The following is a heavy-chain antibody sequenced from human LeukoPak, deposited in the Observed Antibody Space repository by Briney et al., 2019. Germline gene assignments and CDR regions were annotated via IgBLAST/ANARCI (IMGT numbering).Heavy chain of an antibody. CDR1: GYTFTGYY. J-gene: IGHJ3*02. CDR2: IIPIFGTA. D-gene: IGHD6-19*01. CDR3: ARDQVSSGWPRDAFDI. V-gene: IGHV1-69*06. Sequence: ASVKVSCKASGYTFTGYYMHWVRQAPGQGLEWMGGIIPIFGTANYAQKFQGRVTITADKSTSTAYMELSSLRSEDTAVYYCARDQVSSGWPRDAFDIWGQGTMVTVSS.